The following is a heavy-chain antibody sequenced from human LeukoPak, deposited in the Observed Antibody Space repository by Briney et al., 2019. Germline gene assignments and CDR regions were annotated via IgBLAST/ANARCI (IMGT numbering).Heavy chain of an antibody. J-gene: IGHJ4*02. V-gene: IGHV1-24*01. Sequence: ASVKVSCKVSGYTLTELSMHWVRQAPGKGLEWMGGFDPEDGETIYAQKLQGRVTMTTDTSTSTAYMELRSLRSDDTAVYYCARVPRDYFDYWGQGTLVTVSS. CDR3: ARVPRDYFDY. CDR1: GYTLTELS. D-gene: IGHD3-10*01. CDR2: FDPEDGET.